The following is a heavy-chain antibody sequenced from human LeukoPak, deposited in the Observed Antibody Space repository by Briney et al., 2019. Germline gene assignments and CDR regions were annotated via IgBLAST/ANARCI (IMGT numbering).Heavy chain of an antibody. V-gene: IGHV1-24*01. D-gene: IGHD3-22*01. CDR3: ARALGYDSSGYTFDY. CDR2: FDPEDGET. Sequence: GASVKVSCKVSGYTLTELSMHWVRQAPGKGLEWMGGFDPEDGETIYAQKFQGRVTMTRDTSTSTVYMELSSLRSEDTAVYYCARALGYDSSGYTFDYWGQGTLVTVSS. CDR1: GYTLTELS. J-gene: IGHJ4*02.